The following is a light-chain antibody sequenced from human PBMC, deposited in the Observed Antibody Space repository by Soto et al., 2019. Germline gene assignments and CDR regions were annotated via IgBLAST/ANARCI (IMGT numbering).Light chain of an antibody. J-gene: IGKJ1*01. CDR3: QQYNTYPWT. CDR1: ESISGW. CDR2: DAS. V-gene: IGKV1-5*01. Sequence: DIQMTQSPSTLSASAGDRVTITCRASESISGWLAWYQQKPGKAPKLLIYDASTLQSGVPSRVSGSGSGTEFTLTISSLQPDDFATYYCQQYNTYPWTVGQGTKVDSK.